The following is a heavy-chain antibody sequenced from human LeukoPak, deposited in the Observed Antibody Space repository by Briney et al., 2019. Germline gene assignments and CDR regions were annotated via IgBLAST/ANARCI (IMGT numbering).Heavy chain of an antibody. V-gene: IGHV4-59*11. CDR2: VFYPGST. CDR1: GGPIDRHY. D-gene: IGHD6-13*01. J-gene: IGHJ4*02. CDR3: ASRPAGSTWYGVFDY. Sequence: SETLSLTCTVSGGPIDRHYWSWIRQPPGKGLEWIGYVFYPGSTNYNPSLKSRVTMSLDTSRDQFSLRLTSVTAADTAIFYCASRPAGSTWYGVFDYWSQGTLVTVSS.